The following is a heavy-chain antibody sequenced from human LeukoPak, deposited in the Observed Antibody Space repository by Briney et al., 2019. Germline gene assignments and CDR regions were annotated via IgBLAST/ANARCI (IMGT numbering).Heavy chain of an antibody. CDR2: IYWNDDK. CDR1: GFSLSTSGVG. D-gene: IGHD3-16*02. V-gene: IGHV2-5*01. Sequence: SGPTLVNPTQTLTPTCTFSGFSLSTSGVGVGWIRQPPGKALEWLALIYWNDDKRYSPSLKSRLTITKDTSKNQVVLTMTNMDPVDTATYYCAHSGRLRLGVLSFPDYWGQGTLVTVSS. CDR3: AHSGRLRLGVLSFPDY. J-gene: IGHJ4*02.